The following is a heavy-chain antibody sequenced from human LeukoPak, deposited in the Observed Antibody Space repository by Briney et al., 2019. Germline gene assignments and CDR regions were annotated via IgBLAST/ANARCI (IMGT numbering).Heavy chain of an antibody. D-gene: IGHD3-22*01. J-gene: IGHJ5*02. CDR2: ISGSGDST. Sequence: SCKASGYTFSSYAMSWVRQAPGKGLEWVSTISGSGDSTYYADSVKGRFTISRDNSKNTLYVQMNSLRAEDTAVYYCAKEASSAYPNWFDPWGQGTLVTVSS. CDR1: GYTFSSYA. CDR3: AKEASSAYPNWFDP. V-gene: IGHV3-23*01.